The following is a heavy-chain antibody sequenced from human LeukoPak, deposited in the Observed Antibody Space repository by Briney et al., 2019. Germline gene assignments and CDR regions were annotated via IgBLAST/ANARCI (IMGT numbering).Heavy chain of an antibody. D-gene: IGHD2-2*02. V-gene: IGHV1-2*02. J-gene: IGHJ5*02. CDR2: INPNSGGT. CDR3: ARVGYCSSTSCYTWFDP. CDR1: GYTFTGYY. Sequence: ASVKVSCKASGYTFTGYYMHWVRQAPGQGLEWMGWINPNSGGTNYAQKFQGRVTMTRDTSISTAYMELSRLRSDDTAVYYCARVGYCSSTSCYTWFDPWGQGTQVTVSS.